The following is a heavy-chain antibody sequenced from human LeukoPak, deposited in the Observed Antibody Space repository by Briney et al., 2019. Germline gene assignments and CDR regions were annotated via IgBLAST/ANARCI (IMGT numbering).Heavy chain of an antibody. CDR1: GFTPGFTFGNYA. CDR3: ATPAQWPVYFDY. Sequence: GGSLRLSCAASGFTPGFTFGNYAMSWVCQAPGKGLEWVSGVRGSGTTTYYADSVKGRFTISRDNSKNTLVLQMNSLRADDTGVYYCATPAQWPVYFDYWGPGTLVTVSS. V-gene: IGHV3-23*01. CDR2: VRGSGTTT. D-gene: IGHD6-19*01. J-gene: IGHJ4*02.